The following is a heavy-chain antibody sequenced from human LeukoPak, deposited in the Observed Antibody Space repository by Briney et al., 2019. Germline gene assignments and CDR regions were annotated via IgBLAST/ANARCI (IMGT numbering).Heavy chain of an antibody. CDR1: GGSVAGYY. CDR3: ARTGFGELPFDY. CDR2: IFYSGNS. Sequence: SETLSLTCTVSGGSVAGYYWSWIRQPPGKGLEWIGYIFYSGNSNYNPSLKSRVTISVDTSKNQFSLNLTSVTAADTAVYFCARTGFGELPFDYWGQGTLVTVSS. D-gene: IGHD3-10*01. V-gene: IGHV4-59*02. J-gene: IGHJ4*02.